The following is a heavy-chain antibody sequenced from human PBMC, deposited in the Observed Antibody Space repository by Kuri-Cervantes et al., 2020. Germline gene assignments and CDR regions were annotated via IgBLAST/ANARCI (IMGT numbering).Heavy chain of an antibody. CDR1: GYTFTSYG. CDR3: ARDSRGGGYYDSPDY. V-gene: IGHV1-2*02. J-gene: IGHJ4*02. Sequence: ASVKVSCKASGYTFTSYGISWVRQAPGQGLEWMGWINPNSGGTNYAQKFQGRVTMTRDTSISTAYMELSRLRSDDTAVYYCARDSRGGGYYDSPDYWGQGTLVTVSS. D-gene: IGHD3-22*01. CDR2: INPNSGGT.